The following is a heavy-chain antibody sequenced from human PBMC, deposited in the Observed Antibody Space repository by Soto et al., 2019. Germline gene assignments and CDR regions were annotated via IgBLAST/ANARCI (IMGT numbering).Heavy chain of an antibody. J-gene: IGHJ3*02. V-gene: IGHV3-74*02. CDR3: ASSLGSKNAFDI. CDR2: IDSDESNT. Sequence: EVQLVESGGGLVQPGGSLRLSCAASGFTFTSHWMHWFRQAPGKGLVWVSRIDSDESNTNYADSVKGRFTISRDNVKNTLYLQMNSLRAEDTAIYYCASSLGSKNAFDIWGPGTKVTVSS. D-gene: IGHD3-16*01. CDR1: GFTFTSHW.